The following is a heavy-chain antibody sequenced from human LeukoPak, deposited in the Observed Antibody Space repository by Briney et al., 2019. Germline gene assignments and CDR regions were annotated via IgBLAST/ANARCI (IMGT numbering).Heavy chain of an antibody. Sequence: GASVKVSCKASGYTFTGYYMHWVRQAPGQGLEWMGWINPNSGGTNYAQKFQGRVTMTRDTSISTAYMELSKLRSDDTAVYYCARDRVGMDTAMVTWGQGTLVTVSS. J-gene: IGHJ5*02. CDR3: ARDRVGMDTAMVT. CDR2: INPNSGGT. V-gene: IGHV1-2*02. CDR1: GYTFTGYY. D-gene: IGHD5-18*01.